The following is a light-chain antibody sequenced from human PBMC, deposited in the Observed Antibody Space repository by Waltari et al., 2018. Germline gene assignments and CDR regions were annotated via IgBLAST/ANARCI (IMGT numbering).Light chain of an antibody. Sequence: EIVLTQSPGTLSLSPGERATLSCRASQSISRTLVWYQQKPGQAPRLLIYAASTRATGIPDRFGCSGSGTDFSLTISRLEPEDFAVYYCQHYLRLPVTFGQGTKVEIK. J-gene: IGKJ1*01. V-gene: IGKV3-20*01. CDR2: AAS. CDR3: QHYLRLPVT. CDR1: QSISRT.